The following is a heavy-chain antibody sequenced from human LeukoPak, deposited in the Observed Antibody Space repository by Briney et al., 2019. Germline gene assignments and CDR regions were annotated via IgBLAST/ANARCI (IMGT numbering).Heavy chain of an antibody. J-gene: IGHJ4*02. V-gene: IGHV4-34*01. D-gene: IGHD3-10*01. CDR1: GGSFSGYY. Sequence: SETLSLTCAVYGGSFSGYYWSWIRQPPGKGLEWIGEINHSGSTNYNPSLKSRVTISVDASKNQFSLKLSSVTAADTAVYYCARGLFGYWGQGTLVTVSS. CDR2: INHSGST. CDR3: ARGLFGY.